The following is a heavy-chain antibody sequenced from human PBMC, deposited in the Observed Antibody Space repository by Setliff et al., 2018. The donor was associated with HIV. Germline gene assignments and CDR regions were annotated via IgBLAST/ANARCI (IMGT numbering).Heavy chain of an antibody. CDR1: GYTFSTYG. CDR3: ARDLGYCTSTSCYGVFDY. J-gene: IGHJ4*02. Sequence: ASVKVSCKASGYTFSTYGISWVRQAPGQGLEWMGWISAYNDNTNYAQKVQGRVTMTTDTSTSTAYMVLRSLRSDGTAVYYCARDLGYCTSTSCYGVFDYWGQGTLVTGSS. CDR2: ISAYNDNT. D-gene: IGHD2-2*01. V-gene: IGHV1-18*01.